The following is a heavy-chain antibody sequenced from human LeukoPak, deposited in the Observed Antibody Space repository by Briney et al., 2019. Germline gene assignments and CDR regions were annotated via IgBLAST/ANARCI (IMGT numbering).Heavy chain of an antibody. CDR2: IQYDGACK. V-gene: IGHV3-30*02. CDR1: GFTFSDFG. D-gene: IGHD2-2*01. Sequence: GGSLRLSCAASGFTFSDFGMHWVRQAPGKGLEWVTYIQYDGACKFYADSLKGRFTISRDNSKNTLYLLMNSLRPEDTAVYYCAREMGGKQLLKNFDFWGQGTQVTVSS. J-gene: IGHJ4*02. CDR3: AREMGGKQLLKNFDF.